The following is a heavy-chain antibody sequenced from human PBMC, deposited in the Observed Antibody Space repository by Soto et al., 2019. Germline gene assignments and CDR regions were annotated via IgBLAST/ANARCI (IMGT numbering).Heavy chain of an antibody. D-gene: IGHD1-7*01. CDR3: ARRLELPSGAYLYYYGMDV. CDR2: IDDDGSST. Sequence: GGSLRLSCAASGFDFSTHWMHWVRQAPGKGLEWVSRIDDDGSSTRYADSVKGRFTISRDNAKNIVYLEMTSLRTEDTAVYFCARRLELPSGAYLYYYGMDVWGQGTTVTVSS. V-gene: IGHV3-74*01. J-gene: IGHJ6*02. CDR1: GFDFSTHW.